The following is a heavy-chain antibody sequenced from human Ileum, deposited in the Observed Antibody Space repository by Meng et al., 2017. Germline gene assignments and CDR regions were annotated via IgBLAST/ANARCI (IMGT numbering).Heavy chain of an antibody. J-gene: IGHJ3*01. CDR2: VDTDATRT. D-gene: IGHD3-10*01. CDR1: GFMLRNYE. V-gene: IGHV3-74*03. Sequence: GESLKISCAASGFMLRNYEMHWVRQAPGKGLMWVSHVDTDATRTTYADSVKGRFTISRDNAKNTLYLQMNSLRAEDTAVYFCARTGYGSFEGLDLWGQGTMVTVSS. CDR3: ARTGYGSFEGLDL.